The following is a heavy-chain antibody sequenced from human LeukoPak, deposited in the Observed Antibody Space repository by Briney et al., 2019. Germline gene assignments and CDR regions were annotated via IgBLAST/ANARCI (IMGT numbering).Heavy chain of an antibody. Sequence: PGGSLRLSCAASGFTFSDYYMSWIRQAPGEGLEWVSYVSSSSSYTNYADSVKGRFTISRDNAKNSMYLQMNSLRAEDTAVYYCARDQFGCSSTSCYDPYYYYGMDVWGKGTTVTVSS. V-gene: IGHV3-11*06. D-gene: IGHD2-2*01. CDR1: GFTFSDYY. CDR2: VSSSSSYT. CDR3: ARDQFGCSSTSCYDPYYYYGMDV. J-gene: IGHJ6*04.